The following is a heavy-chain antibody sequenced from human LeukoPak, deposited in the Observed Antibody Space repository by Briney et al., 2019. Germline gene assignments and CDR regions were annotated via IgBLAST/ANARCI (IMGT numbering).Heavy chain of an antibody. Sequence: KPGGSLRLSCTTSGFSFGDYAMTWVRQPPGKGLEWIGEINHSGSTNYNPSLKSRVTISVDTSKNQFSLKLSSVTAADTAVYYCYLSGYYSTTDYWGQGTLVTVSS. D-gene: IGHD3-3*01. J-gene: IGHJ4*02. V-gene: IGHV4-34*08. CDR1: GFSFGDYA. CDR3: YLSGYYSTTDY. CDR2: INHSGST.